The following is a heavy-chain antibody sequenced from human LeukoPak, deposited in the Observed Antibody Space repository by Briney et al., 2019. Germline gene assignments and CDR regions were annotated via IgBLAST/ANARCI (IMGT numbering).Heavy chain of an antibody. CDR1: GGSISSYF. V-gene: IGHV4-4*07. Sequence: SETLSLTCTVSGGSISSYFWSWIRQPAGKGLEWIGRIYTSGSTNYNPSLKSRVTMSVDTSKNQFSLKLSSVTAADTAVYYCARDLELPNYYMDVWGKGTTVTASS. CDR3: ARDLELPNYYMDV. D-gene: IGHD1-7*01. J-gene: IGHJ6*03. CDR2: IYTSGST.